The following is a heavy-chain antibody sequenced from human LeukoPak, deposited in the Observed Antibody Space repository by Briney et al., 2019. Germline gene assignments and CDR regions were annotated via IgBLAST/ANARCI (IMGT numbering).Heavy chain of an antibody. CDR3: ARDRRPTGTTFWFADY. D-gene: IGHD1-7*01. CDR2: ISSNGGST. Sequence: GGSLRLSCAASGFTFSSYAMHWVRQAPGKGLEYVSAISSNGGSTYYANSVKGRFTISRDNSKNTLYLQMGSLRAEDMAVYYCARDRRPTGTTFWFADYWGQGTLVTVSS. J-gene: IGHJ4*02. V-gene: IGHV3-64*01. CDR1: GFTFSSYA.